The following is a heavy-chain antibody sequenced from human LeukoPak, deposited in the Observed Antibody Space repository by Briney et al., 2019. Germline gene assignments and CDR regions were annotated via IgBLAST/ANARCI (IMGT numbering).Heavy chain of an antibody. V-gene: IGHV1-46*01. CDR2: INPSGGST. CDR3: ARVADTAMVTTAHFDY. J-gene: IGHJ4*02. CDR1: GYTFTSYY. Sequence: GASVKVSCKASGYTFTSYYMHWVRQAPGQGLEWMGIINPSGGSTSYAQKFQGRVTMTRDTSTSTVYMELRSLRSDDTAVYYCARVADTAMVTTAHFDYWGQGTLVTVSS. D-gene: IGHD5-18*01.